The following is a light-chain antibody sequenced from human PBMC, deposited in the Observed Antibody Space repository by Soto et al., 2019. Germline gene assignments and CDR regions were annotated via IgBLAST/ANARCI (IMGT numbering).Light chain of an antibody. Sequence: EIVMTQSPATLSVSPGERATISCRASQSVNTNLAWYQQKPGQAPRLLIYGAYARATGIPARFSGSGSGTGFKLTIRNLQSEDFAVYFCQQYNNWPLTFGGGIKVEIK. CDR2: GAY. V-gene: IGKV3-15*01. CDR3: QQYNNWPLT. J-gene: IGKJ4*01. CDR1: QSVNTN.